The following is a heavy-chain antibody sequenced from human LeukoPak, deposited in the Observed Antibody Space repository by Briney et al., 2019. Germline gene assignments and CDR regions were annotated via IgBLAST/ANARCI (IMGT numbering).Heavy chain of an antibody. CDR3: AKVTHENRSGGSCYSVGHDP. CDR1: GFTFSSYA. Sequence: PGGSLRLSCAASGFTFSSYAMSWVRQAPGKGLEWVSAISGRGGSTYYADSVKGRFTISRDNSKNTLYLQMNSLRAEDTAVYYCAKVTHENRSGGSCYSVGHDPWGQGTLVTVSS. J-gene: IGHJ5*02. D-gene: IGHD2-15*01. CDR2: ISGRGGST. V-gene: IGHV3-23*01.